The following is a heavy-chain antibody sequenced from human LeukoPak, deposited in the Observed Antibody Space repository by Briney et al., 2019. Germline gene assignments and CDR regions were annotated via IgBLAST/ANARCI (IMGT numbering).Heavy chain of an antibody. J-gene: IGHJ6*02. CDR3: AREHHPGLSDYYGMDV. Sequence: PGGSLRLSCAASGFTVSSNYMSWVRQAPGKGLEWVSVIYSCGSTYYADSVKGRFTISRDNSKNTLYLQMNSLRAEDTAVYYCAREHHPGLSDYYGMDVWGQGTTVTVSS. CDR1: GFTVSSNY. CDR2: IYSCGST. D-gene: IGHD1-14*01. V-gene: IGHV3-66*01.